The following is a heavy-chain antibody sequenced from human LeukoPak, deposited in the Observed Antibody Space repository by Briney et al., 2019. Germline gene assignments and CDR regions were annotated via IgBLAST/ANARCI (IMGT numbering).Heavy chain of an antibody. CDR1: GFTFTNYA. CDR3: AKDRSIGTYYTFDH. CDR2: ISASGVMT. J-gene: IGHJ4*02. Sequence: PAGGSLRLSCAASGFTFTNYAMTWVRQAPGKGLEWVSSISASGVMTYYADSVKGRFTVSRDTSKNSLYLQMSSLTAADTAVYYCAKDRSIGTYYTFDHWGQGTLVTVSS. V-gene: IGHV3-23*01. D-gene: IGHD1-26*01.